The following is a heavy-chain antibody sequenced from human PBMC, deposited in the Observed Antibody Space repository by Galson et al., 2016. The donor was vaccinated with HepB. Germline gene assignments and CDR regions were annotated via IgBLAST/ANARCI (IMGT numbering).Heavy chain of an antibody. CDR2: FSPLFDTT. CDR3: AKRGAGVTGHFDL. D-gene: IGHD3-10*01. CDR1: GGTFSNYA. J-gene: IGHJ4*02. V-gene: IGHV1-69*13. Sequence: SVKVSCKASGGTFSNYAVSWLRRAPGRGPEWMGGFSPLFDTTNYARKFQGRLTITADGSGSTFQMDLISLTSDDTAIYYCAKRGAGVTGHFDLWGQGTPVTVSS.